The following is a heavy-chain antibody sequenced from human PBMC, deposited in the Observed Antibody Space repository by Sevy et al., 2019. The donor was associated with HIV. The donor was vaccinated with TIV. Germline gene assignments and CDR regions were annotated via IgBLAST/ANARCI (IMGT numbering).Heavy chain of an antibody. V-gene: IGHV4-39*02. CDR1: GGTIVSSGHY. J-gene: IGHJ6*02. CDR3: AREAGGYDYDYGMDV. Sequence: SETLPLTCSVSGGTIVSSGHYWGWIRQTPGKGLEWIGSIYYNGHTYYSPSLKSRLTISIDTSKNQFSLNLSSVTAADTAIYFCAREAGGYDYDYGMDVWGQGTTVTVSS. D-gene: IGHD5-12*01. CDR2: IYYNGHT.